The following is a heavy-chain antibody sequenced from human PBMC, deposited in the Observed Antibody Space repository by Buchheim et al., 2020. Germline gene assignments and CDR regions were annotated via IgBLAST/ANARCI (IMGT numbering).Heavy chain of an antibody. CDR1: GFTFSSYG. Sequence: QVQLVESGGGVVQPGRSLRLSCAASGFTFSSYGMHWVRQAPGKGLEWVAVISYDGSNKYYADSAKGRFTISRDNSKNTLYLQMNSLRAEDTAVYYCAKERTVAGLDYWGQGTL. V-gene: IGHV3-30*18. J-gene: IGHJ4*02. D-gene: IGHD6-19*01. CDR3: AKERTVAGLDY. CDR2: ISYDGSNK.